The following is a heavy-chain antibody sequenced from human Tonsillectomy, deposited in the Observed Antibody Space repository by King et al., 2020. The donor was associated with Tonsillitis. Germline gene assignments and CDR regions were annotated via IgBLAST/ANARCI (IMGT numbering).Heavy chain of an antibody. D-gene: IGHD3-10*01. CDR1: GGSISGGHNY. CDR3: AREKFGDSGGFDS. Sequence: VQLQESGPGLVKPSQTLSLTCTVSGGSISGGHNYWTWIRQSPGKGLEWNGYISHTGSTYYNPSLKSRLTFSVDTSNSQFSLKLSSVTAADTAMYYCAREKFGDSGGFDSWGQGTLVIVSS. J-gene: IGHJ4*02. CDR2: ISHTGST. V-gene: IGHV4-30-4*01.